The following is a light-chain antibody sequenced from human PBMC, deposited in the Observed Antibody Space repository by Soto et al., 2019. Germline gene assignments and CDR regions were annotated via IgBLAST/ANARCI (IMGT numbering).Light chain of an antibody. Sequence: QSALTQPASVSGSHGQSITISCTGTSCDVGGYKYVSWYQQHPGKVPKLMIYEVSNRPSGVSNRFSGSKSGNTASLSISGLQAEDEAEYYCSSYTRSTTLNVLFGGGTK. CDR1: SCDVGGYKY. J-gene: IGLJ2*01. CDR2: EVS. CDR3: SSYTRSTTLNVL. V-gene: IGLV2-14*01.